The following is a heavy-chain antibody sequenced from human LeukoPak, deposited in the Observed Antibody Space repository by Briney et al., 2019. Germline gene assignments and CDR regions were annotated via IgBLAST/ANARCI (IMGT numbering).Heavy chain of an antibody. CDR3: ARGHIRDGYNSLSFDY. CDR2: ISSSSSYI. CDR1: GFTFSSYA. J-gene: IGHJ4*02. V-gene: IGHV3-21*01. Sequence: PGGSLRLSCAASGFTFSSYAMSWVRQAPGKGLEWVSSISSSSSYIYYADSVKGRFTISRDNAKNSLYLQMNSLRAEDTAVYYCARGHIRDGYNSLSFDYWGQGTLVTVSS. D-gene: IGHD1-1*01.